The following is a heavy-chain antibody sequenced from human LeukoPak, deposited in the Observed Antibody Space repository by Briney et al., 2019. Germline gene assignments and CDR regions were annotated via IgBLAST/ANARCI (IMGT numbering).Heavy chain of an antibody. CDR2: ISASGGDT. CDR1: GFSFSTYS. CDR3: AKKAVGIVVALRHFQH. Sequence: HAGGSLRLSCVASGFSFSTYSFSWVRQAPGKGLEWVSGISASGGDTFYADSVKGRFTISRDNSKNTLYLQMNSLRAEDTAVYYCAKKAVGIVVALRHFQHWGQGTLVTVSS. D-gene: IGHD3-22*01. V-gene: IGHV3-23*01. J-gene: IGHJ1*01.